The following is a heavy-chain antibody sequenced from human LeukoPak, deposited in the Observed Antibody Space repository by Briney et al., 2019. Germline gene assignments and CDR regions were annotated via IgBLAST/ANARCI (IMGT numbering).Heavy chain of an antibody. V-gene: IGHV4-34*01. CDR1: GGSFSGYF. J-gene: IGHJ4*02. CDR3: AREAPGYSYGYSYYFDY. CDR2: INHSGST. Sequence: SETLSLTCAVYGGSFSGYFWSWIRQPPGKGLEWIGEINHSGSTNYNPSLKSRVTISVDTSKNQFSLKLSSVTAADTAVYYCAREAPGYSYGYSYYFDYWGQGTLVTVSS. D-gene: IGHD5-18*01.